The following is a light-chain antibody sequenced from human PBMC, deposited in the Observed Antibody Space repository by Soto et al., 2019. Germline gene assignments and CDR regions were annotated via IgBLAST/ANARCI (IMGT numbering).Light chain of an antibody. J-gene: IGLJ1*01. CDR2: EVS. CDR3: SSYTSSSTYV. V-gene: IGLV2-14*01. Sequence: QSALTQPASVSGSPGQSITISCTGTNSDIGGYNYVSWYQQHPGKAPKLMIYEVSNRPSGVSNRFSVSKSGNTASLTISGLQAEDEADYYCSSYTSSSTYVFGTGTKVTVL. CDR1: NSDIGGYNY.